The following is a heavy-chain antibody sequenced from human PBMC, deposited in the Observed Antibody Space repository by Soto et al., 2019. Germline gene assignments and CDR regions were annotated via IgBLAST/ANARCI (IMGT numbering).Heavy chain of an antibody. CDR1: GFTFSSYA. V-gene: IGHV3-30-3*01. CDR3: ASSPGNFDWLSAYWIAY. J-gene: IGHJ4*01. CDR2: ISYDGSNK. Sequence: QVQLVESGVGVVQPGRSLRLSCVASGFTFSSYAMHWVRQAPRKGLELVAVISYDGSNKYYADSVKGRFTISTDNSKHTLYLQMNSLRAEDTAVYHSASSPGNFDWLSAYWIAYWGHGTLVTVCS. D-gene: IGHD3-9*01.